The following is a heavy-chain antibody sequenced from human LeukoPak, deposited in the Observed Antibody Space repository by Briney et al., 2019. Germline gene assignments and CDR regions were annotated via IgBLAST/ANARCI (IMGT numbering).Heavy chain of an antibody. CDR1: GCSISSYY. CDR3: ARGNYDSSGYYLRRVSSFDY. Sequence: SETLSLTCTVSGCSISSYYWSWLRQPPGKGLEWIGYIYYSGSTNYNPSLKSRVTISVDTSKNQFSLKLSSVTAADTAVYYCARGNYDSSGYYLRRVSSFDYWGQGTLVTVSS. CDR2: IYYSGST. D-gene: IGHD3-22*01. V-gene: IGHV4-59*01. J-gene: IGHJ4*02.